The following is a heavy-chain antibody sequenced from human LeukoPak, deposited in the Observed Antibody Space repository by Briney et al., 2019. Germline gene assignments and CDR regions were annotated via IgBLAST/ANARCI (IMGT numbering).Heavy chain of an antibody. D-gene: IGHD2-8*01. V-gene: IGHV5-51*01. CDR1: GYTFSSYW. Sequence: GESLKISCKGSGYTFSSYWIGWVRQMPGKGLEWMGIIYPDDSDTRYSPSFQGQVTISADKSISTAYLQWSSLKASDTAMYYCARLAYCSNDVCYSNYYYSMHVWGKGTTVTVSS. CDR2: IYPDDSDT. J-gene: IGHJ6*03. CDR3: ARLAYCSNDVCYSNYYYSMHV.